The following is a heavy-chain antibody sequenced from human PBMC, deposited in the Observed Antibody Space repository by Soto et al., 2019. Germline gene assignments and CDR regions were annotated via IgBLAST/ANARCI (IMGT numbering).Heavy chain of an antibody. J-gene: IGHJ5*02. CDR3: XXXXXXXXDA. CDR2: IKNKGGSYTT. Sequence: EVQLVESGGGLVQPGGSLRLSCAASGFTFSDHYMDXXXXXXXXXLEWVGRIKNKGGSYTTEYAASVKGRFSISRDDSXXXXXXXXXXXXXXXXXXXXXXXXXXXXXDAWGQGTLVTVSS. V-gene: IGHV3-72*01. CDR1: GFTFSDHY.